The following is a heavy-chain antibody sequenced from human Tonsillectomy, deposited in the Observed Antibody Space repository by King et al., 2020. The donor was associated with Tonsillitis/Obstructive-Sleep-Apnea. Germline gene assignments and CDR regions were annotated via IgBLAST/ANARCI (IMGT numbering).Heavy chain of an antibody. D-gene: IGHD6-19*01. CDR3: VKHASSGWYGDN. V-gene: IGHV5-51*01. CDR2: IYPGDADI. J-gene: IGHJ4*02. CDR1: GYSFTSSW. Sequence: VQLVESGAEVKKPGESLKISCKGSGYSFTSSWIGWVRQMPGGGLEWMGIIYPGDADIKYNPSFEGQVTISADKSNNTAYLQRSSLKASDTAMYYCVKHASSGWYGDNWGQGTLVTVSS.